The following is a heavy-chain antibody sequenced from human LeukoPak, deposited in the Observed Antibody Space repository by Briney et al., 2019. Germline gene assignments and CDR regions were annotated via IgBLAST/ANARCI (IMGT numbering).Heavy chain of an antibody. V-gene: IGHV3-23*01. Sequence: GGSLRLSCAASGFTFSSYTMSWVRQAPGKGKEWVSLISGSGGITYYADSVKGRFTISRDNSKNTLYLQMDSLRAEDTAVYYCAKDSAAVGGPTTDWGQGTLVTVSS. J-gene: IGHJ4*02. CDR3: AKDSAAVGGPTTD. CDR1: GFTFSSYT. D-gene: IGHD6-13*01. CDR2: ISGSGGIT.